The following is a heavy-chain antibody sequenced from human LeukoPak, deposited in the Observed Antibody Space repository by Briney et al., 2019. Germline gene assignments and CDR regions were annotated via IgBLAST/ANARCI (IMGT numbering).Heavy chain of an antibody. Sequence: ASVKVSCKASGYTFTSYYMHWVRQAPGQGLEWMGWISAYNGNTNYAQKLQGRVTMTTDTSTSTAYMELRSLRSDDTAVYYCARDQAPYFDYWGQGTLVTVSS. V-gene: IGHV1-18*04. D-gene: IGHD2-21*01. CDR1: GYTFTSYY. CDR2: ISAYNGNT. CDR3: ARDQAPYFDY. J-gene: IGHJ4*02.